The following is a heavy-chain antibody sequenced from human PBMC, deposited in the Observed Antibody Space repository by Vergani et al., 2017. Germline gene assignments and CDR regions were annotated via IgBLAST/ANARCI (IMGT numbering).Heavy chain of an antibody. CDR3: ARDCTSGGCPDNYGMDV. V-gene: IGHV3-21*06. J-gene: IGHJ6*02. CDR1: GFTFSSYS. Sequence: EVQLVESGGGLVKRGGSLRLSCAASGFTFSSYSMNWVRQAPGKGLEWVAFIGSSGPYINYADSVKGRFIISRDNTNNSLFLQLRSLRAEDAAVYYCARDCTSGGCPDNYGMDVWGQGATVTVSS. D-gene: IGHD2-8*01. CDR2: IGSSGPYI.